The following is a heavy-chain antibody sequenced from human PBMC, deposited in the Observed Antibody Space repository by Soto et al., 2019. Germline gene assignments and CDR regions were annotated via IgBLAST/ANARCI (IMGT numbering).Heavy chain of an antibody. D-gene: IGHD6-6*01. J-gene: IGHJ6*03. CDR1: GFTLSGYA. V-gene: IGHV3-64*01. CDR2: ISSNGVGT. CDR3: AKRTRPDFYYMDV. Sequence: EVQLAESGGGLAQPGGSLRLSCAASGFTLSGYAMDWVRQSPGKGLEYVSGISSNGVGTYYANSVQGRFTISRDNSKNTVYLQMGILRPEDMAVYYCAKRTRPDFYYMDVWGKGTTITGS.